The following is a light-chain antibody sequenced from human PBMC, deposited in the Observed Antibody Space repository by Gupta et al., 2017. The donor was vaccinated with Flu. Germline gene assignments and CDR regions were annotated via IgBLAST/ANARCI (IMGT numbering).Light chain of an antibody. V-gene: IGKV1-33*01. CDR2: DAS. CDR3: QQDYNLPQLT. Sequence: DIQMTQSPSSLSASVGDRVTITCQASQDISNYLNWYQQKPGKAPKLLIYDASNLETGVPSRFSGSGYGTDFTFTISSRQPEDIAPYYCQQDYNLPQLTFGGWTKVEIK. J-gene: IGKJ4*01. CDR1: QDISNY.